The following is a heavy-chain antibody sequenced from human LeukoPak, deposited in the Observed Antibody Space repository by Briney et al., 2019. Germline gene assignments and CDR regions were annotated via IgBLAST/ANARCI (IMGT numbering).Heavy chain of an antibody. J-gene: IGHJ4*02. CDR2: ISSRSTTI. Sequence: GGSLRLSCAASGFTFSTYSMNWVRQAPGKGLEWVSYISSRSTTIYYADSVKGRFTISRDNAKNSLDLQMNSLRAEDTAVYYCARDCDISTGYYNFFDYWGQGTLVTVSS. D-gene: IGHD3-9*01. CDR3: ARDCDISTGYYNFFDY. V-gene: IGHV3-48*01. CDR1: GFTFSTYS.